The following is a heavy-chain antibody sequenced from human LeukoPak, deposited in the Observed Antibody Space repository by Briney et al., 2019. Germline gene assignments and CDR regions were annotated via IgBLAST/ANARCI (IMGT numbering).Heavy chain of an antibody. CDR1: GFTSSSYA. D-gene: IGHD1-7*01. CDR3: AKAPGWNYVAHMDV. CDR2: ISGSGGST. V-gene: IGHV3-23*01. Sequence: GGSLRLSCAASGFTSSSYAMSWVRQPPGKGLEWVSAISGSGGSTYYADSVKGRFTISRDNSKNTLYLQMNSLRAEDTAVYYCAKAPGWNYVAHMDVWGQGTTVTVSS. J-gene: IGHJ6*02.